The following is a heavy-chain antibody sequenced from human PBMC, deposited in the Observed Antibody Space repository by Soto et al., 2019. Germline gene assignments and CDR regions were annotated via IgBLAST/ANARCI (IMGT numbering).Heavy chain of an antibody. CDR3: ARRDKEEYAFDI. Sequence: SETLSLTCTVSGGSISSYHWSWIRQPPGKGLEWIGNIYNIGSTYYNPSLKGRVTISLDTSRNQFSLRLSSVTAADTAVYYCARRDKEEYAFDISGQGTMVTVSS. CDR2: IYNIGST. V-gene: IGHV4-59*08. CDR1: GGSISSYH. D-gene: IGHD3-10*01. J-gene: IGHJ3*02.